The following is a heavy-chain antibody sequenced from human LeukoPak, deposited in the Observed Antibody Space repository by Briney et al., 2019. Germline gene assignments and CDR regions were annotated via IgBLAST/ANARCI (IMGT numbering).Heavy chain of an antibody. CDR3: ARGTYYDFWAPFDY. V-gene: IGHV4-30-4*08. CDR2: IYYSGST. CDR1: GGSISSGDYY. D-gene: IGHD3-3*01. Sequence: SQTLSLTCTVSGGSISSGDYYWSWIRQPPGKGLEWIGYIYYSGSTYYNPSLKSRVTISVDTSKNQFSLKLSSVSAADTAVYYCARGTYYDFWAPFDYWGQGTLVAVSS. J-gene: IGHJ4*02.